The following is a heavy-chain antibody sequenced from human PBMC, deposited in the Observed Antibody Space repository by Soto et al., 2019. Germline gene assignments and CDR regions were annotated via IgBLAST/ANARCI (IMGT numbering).Heavy chain of an antibody. CDR3: ARGEQWLVPNWFDP. D-gene: IGHD6-19*01. J-gene: IGHJ5*02. Sequence: EVQLVESGGGLVQPGGSLRLSCAASGFTFSSYSMNWVRQAPGKGLEWVSYISSSSSTIYYPDSVKGRFTISRDNAKNSLYLQMNSLRAEDTAVYYCARGEQWLVPNWFDPWGQGTLVTVSS. CDR1: GFTFSSYS. V-gene: IGHV3-48*01. CDR2: ISSSSSTI.